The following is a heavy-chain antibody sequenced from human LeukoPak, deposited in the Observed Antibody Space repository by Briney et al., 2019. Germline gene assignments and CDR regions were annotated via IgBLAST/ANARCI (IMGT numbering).Heavy chain of an antibody. Sequence: SETLSLTCTVSGGSISSYYWSWIRQPPGKGLEWIGYIYYSGSTNYNPSLKSRVTISVDTSKNQFSLKLSSVTADDTAVYYCARGDGTGLSGAFDIWGQGTMVTVSS. D-gene: IGHD1-1*01. J-gene: IGHJ3*02. CDR2: IYYSGST. CDR1: GGSISSYY. CDR3: ARGDGTGLSGAFDI. V-gene: IGHV4-59*01.